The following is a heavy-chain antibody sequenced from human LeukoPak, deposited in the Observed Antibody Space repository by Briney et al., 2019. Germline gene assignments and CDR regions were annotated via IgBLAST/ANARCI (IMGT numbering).Heavy chain of an antibody. CDR1: GESFSGYY. V-gene: IGHV4-34*01. J-gene: IGHJ5*02. Sequence: MASETLSLTCAVYGESFSGYYWSWIRQPPGKGLEWIGEINHSGSTNYNPSLKSRVTISVDTSKNQFSLKLSSVTAADTAVYYCAKSWRPRRWPDSFDPWGQGTLVTVSS. CDR2: INHSGST. D-gene: IGHD5-24*01. CDR3: AKSWRPRRWPDSFDP.